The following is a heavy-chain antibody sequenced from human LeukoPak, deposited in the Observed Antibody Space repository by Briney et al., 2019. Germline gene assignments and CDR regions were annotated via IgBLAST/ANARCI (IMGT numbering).Heavy chain of an antibody. D-gene: IGHD4-17*01. CDR1: GGSISSGGYY. CDR3: ARDEVDYGERDSYYYGVDV. Sequence: SETLSLTCTVSGGSISSGGYYWSWIRQHPGKGLEWIGCIHYSGSTYYNPSLKSRGTISIDTSKNQFSLRLNSVTAADTAVYYRARDEVDYGERDSYYYGVDVWGQGTTVTVSS. J-gene: IGHJ6*02. CDR2: IHYSGST. V-gene: IGHV4-31*03.